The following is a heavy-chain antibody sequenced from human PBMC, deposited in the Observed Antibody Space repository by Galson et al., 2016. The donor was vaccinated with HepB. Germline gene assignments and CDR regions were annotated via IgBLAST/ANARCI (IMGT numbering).Heavy chain of an antibody. V-gene: IGHV4-34*01. CDR3: ARAASEIPRVISDS. D-gene: IGHD2-21*01. Sequence: SETLSLTCAVYGASFSGYYWSWIRQRPGKGLEWIGEINHSGSTNYNPSLKSRVTISLDTSRTQFSLNLSSVTAADTAVYFCARAASEIPRVISDSWGQGSLVIVSS. J-gene: IGHJ4*02. CDR1: GASFSGYY. CDR2: INHSGST.